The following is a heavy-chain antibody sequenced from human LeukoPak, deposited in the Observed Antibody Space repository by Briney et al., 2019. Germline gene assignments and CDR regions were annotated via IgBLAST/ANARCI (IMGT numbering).Heavy chain of an antibody. CDR3: ARTGTLVPLDY. CDR2: IYYSGST. V-gene: IGHV4-31*03. Sequence: SETLSLTCTVSGGSISSGGYYWSWIRQHPGKGLEWIGYIYYSGSTYYNPSLKSRVTISVDTSKSQFSLKLSSVTAADTAVYYCARTGTLVPLDYWGQGTLVTVSS. D-gene: IGHD6-6*01. J-gene: IGHJ4*02. CDR1: GGSISSGGYY.